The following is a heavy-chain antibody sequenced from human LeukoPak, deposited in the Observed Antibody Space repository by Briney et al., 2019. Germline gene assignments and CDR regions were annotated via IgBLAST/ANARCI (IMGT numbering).Heavy chain of an antibody. V-gene: IGHV3-33*06. CDR3: AKEARGPTNYYFDY. J-gene: IGHJ4*02. CDR2: IWYDGSNK. CDR1: GFTFSSYG. D-gene: IGHD1-1*01. Sequence: GGSLRLSCAASGFTFSSYGMHWVRQAPGKGLEWVAVIWYDGSNKYYADSVKGRFTISRDNSKNTLYLQMNSLRAEDTAVYYCAKEARGPTNYYFDYWGQETLVTVSS.